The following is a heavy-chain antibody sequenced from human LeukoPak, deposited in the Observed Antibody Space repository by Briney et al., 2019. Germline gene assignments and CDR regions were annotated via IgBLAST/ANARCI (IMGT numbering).Heavy chain of an antibody. CDR2: ITSSSSDI. V-gene: IGHV3-21*01. D-gene: IGHD3-10*01. Sequence: GGSLRLSCAASGFTFSPYVMHWVRQAPGKGLEWVSSITSSSSDISYADSVKGRFTVSRDNAKNSLYLRMNSLRVEDTAVYYSAREFYYGSGSDYWGQGTLVTVSS. CDR1: GFTFSPYV. CDR3: AREFYYGSGSDY. J-gene: IGHJ4*02.